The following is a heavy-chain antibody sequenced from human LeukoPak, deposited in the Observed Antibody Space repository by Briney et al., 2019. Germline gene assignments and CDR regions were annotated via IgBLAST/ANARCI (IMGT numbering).Heavy chain of an antibody. CDR1: GYTFTTYY. J-gene: IGHJ4*02. Sequence: ASVKVSCKASGYTFTTYYVHWVRQAPGQGLEWMGIINPSGGSTTYAQKFRGRLTMTRDMSTSTVYMELSSLRSEDTAVYYCARDQRGARTFYYWGQGTLVTVSS. CDR2: INPSGGST. CDR3: ARDQRGARTFYY. D-gene: IGHD1-26*01. V-gene: IGHV1-46*01.